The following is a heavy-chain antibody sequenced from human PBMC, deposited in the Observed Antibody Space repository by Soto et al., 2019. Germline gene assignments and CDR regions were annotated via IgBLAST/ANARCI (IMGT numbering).Heavy chain of an antibody. J-gene: IGHJ5*02. CDR2: ISGSGSNP. CDR1: GFTFSSYA. V-gene: IGHV3-23*01. Sequence: AGGSLRLSCAASGFTFSSYAMSWVRQAPGQGLEWVSAISGSGSNPYYADSVKGRFTISRDNSKNTLYLQMNSLRAEDTALYYCASFYGDYWAWGQGTLVTVSS. CDR3: ASFYGDYWA. D-gene: IGHD4-17*01.